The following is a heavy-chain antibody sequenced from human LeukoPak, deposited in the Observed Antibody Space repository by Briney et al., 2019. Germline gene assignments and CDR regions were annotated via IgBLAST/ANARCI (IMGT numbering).Heavy chain of an antibody. D-gene: IGHD3-10*01. J-gene: IGHJ5*02. CDR2: INHSGST. Sequence: SETLSLTCAVYGGSFSGYYWSWIRQPPGKGLEWIGEINHSGSTNYNPSLKSRVTISVDTSKNQFSLKLSSVTAADTAVYYCARDRMVRGVIGGWFDPWGQGTLVTVSS. CDR3: ARDRMVRGVIGGWFDP. V-gene: IGHV4-34*01. CDR1: GGSFSGYY.